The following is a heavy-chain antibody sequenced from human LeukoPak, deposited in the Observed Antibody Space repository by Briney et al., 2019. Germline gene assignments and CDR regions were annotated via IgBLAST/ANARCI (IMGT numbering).Heavy chain of an antibody. CDR3: AKDNRIQLWGPFDY. Sequence: PGGSLRLSCAASGFTFSSYAMSWVRQAPGKGLEWVSAISGSGGSTYYADSVKGRFTISRDNYKNTLYLQMHSLRAEDTAVYYCAKDNRIQLWGPFDYWGQGTLVTVSS. D-gene: IGHD5-18*01. CDR2: ISGSGGST. J-gene: IGHJ4*02. V-gene: IGHV3-23*01. CDR1: GFTFSSYA.